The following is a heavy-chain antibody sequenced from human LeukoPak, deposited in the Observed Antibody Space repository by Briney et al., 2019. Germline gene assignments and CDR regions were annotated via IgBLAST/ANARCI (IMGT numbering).Heavy chain of an antibody. CDR2: ISKSSRYI. V-gene: IGHV3-21*01. CDR1: GFTFSDYS. D-gene: IGHD3-10*01. Sequence: PGRSLRLSCAASGFTFSDYSMNWVRQAPGKGLEWVSSISKSSRYIYYAGSMKGRFTISRDNAKNSLYLQMNSLRAEDTAVYYCARDLGERDSPDYWGQGTLVTVSS. J-gene: IGHJ4*02. CDR3: ARDLGERDSPDY.